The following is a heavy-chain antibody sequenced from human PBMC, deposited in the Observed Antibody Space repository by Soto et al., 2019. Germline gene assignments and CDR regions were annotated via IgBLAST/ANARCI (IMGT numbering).Heavy chain of an antibody. J-gene: IGHJ5*02. V-gene: IGHV3-48*01. D-gene: IGHD2-2*01. CDR3: ARENSSSWYVL. CDR2: ISSSGNI. CDR1: GFTFSSYS. Sequence: QPGGSLRLSCAASGFTFSSYSMNWVRQAPGEGLEWVSHISSSGNIFYADSVKGRFTISRDNAKNSVYLQMNSLRAEDTAVYYCARENSSSWYVLWGQGTLVTVSS.